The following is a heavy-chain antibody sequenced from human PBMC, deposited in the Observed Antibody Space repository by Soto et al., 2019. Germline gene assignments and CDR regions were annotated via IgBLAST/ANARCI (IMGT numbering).Heavy chain of an antibody. Sequence: SVKVSCKASGGTFSSYTISWVRQAPGQGLEWMGRIIPILGIANYAQKFQGRVTITADKSTSTAYMELSSLRSEDTAVYYCEIFASHDAFDIWGQGTMVTVSS. CDR1: GGTFSSYT. CDR2: IIPILGIA. CDR3: EIFASHDAFDI. D-gene: IGHD6-6*01. J-gene: IGHJ3*02. V-gene: IGHV1-69*02.